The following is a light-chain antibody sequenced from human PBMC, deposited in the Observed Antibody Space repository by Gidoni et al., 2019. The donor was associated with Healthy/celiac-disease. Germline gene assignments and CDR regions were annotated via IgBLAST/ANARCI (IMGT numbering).Light chain of an antibody. Sequence: QSALTQPASVSGSPGQSITISCTGPSSDVCGYNYVSWYQQHPGKAPKLMIYDVSKRPSGVSNRFSGSKSGNTASLTISGLQAEDEADYYCSSYTSSSTLYVFGTGTKVTVL. J-gene: IGLJ1*01. CDR2: DVS. V-gene: IGLV2-14*01. CDR3: SSYTSSSTLYV. CDR1: SSDVCGYNY.